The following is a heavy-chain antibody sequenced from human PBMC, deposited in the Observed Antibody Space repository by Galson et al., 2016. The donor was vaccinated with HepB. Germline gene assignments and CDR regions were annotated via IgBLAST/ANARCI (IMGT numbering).Heavy chain of an antibody. D-gene: IGHD6-25*01. J-gene: IGHJ4*02. Sequence: SLRLSCAAAGFIVSSTYMSWVRQAPGKGRESVSVIFSGGTTFYADSVMGRFTISRDNSRNTLFLQMSSLRVEDTAVYYCARDSGYNEHGGFDNWGQGTLVTVSS. CDR3: ARDSGYNEHGGFDN. CDR1: GFIVSSTY. CDR2: IFSGGTT. V-gene: IGHV3-66*02.